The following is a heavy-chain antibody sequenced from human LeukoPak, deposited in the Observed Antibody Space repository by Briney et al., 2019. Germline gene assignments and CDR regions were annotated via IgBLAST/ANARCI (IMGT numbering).Heavy chain of an antibody. CDR1: GGTFSSYA. D-gene: IGHD3-22*01. V-gene: IGHV1-2*06. CDR3: ARGDSSGFHHDAFDI. Sequence: ASVKVSCKASGGTFSSYAISWVRQAPGQGLEWMGRINPNSGGTNYAQKFQGRVTMTRDTSISTAYMELSRLRADDTAVYYCARGDSSGFHHDAFDIWGQGTMVTVSS. J-gene: IGHJ3*02. CDR2: INPNSGGT.